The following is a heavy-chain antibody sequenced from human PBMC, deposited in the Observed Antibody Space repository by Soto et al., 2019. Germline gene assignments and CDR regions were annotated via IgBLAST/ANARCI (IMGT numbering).Heavy chain of an antibody. CDR1: GYTFTSYD. D-gene: IGHD2-2*01. J-gene: IGHJ6*03. V-gene: IGHV1-8*01. Sequence: ASVKVSCKASGYTFTSYDINWVRQATGQGLEWMGWMNPNSGNTGYAQKFQGRVTMTTDTSTSTAYMELRSLRSDDTAVYYCARDTYCSSTSCYAYYYYYYMDVWGKGTTVTVSS. CDR2: MNPNSGNT. CDR3: ARDTYCSSTSCYAYYYYYYMDV.